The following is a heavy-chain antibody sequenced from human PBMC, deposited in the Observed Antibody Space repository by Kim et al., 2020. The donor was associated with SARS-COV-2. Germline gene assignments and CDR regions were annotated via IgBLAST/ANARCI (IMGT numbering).Heavy chain of an antibody. J-gene: IGHJ6*02. CDR3: ARVAGGWYGMDV. CDR2: IYYSGST. CDR1: GGSISSYY. Sequence: SETLSLTCTVSGGSISSYYWSWIRQPPGKGLEWIGYIYYSGSTNYNPSLKSRVTISVDTSKNQFSLKLSSVTAADTAVYYCARVAGGWYGMDVWGQGTTVTVSS. D-gene: IGHD6-19*01. V-gene: IGHV4-59*01.